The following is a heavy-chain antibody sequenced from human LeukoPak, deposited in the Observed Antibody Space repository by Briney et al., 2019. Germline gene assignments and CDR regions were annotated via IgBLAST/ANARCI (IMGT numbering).Heavy chain of an antibody. Sequence: PGWSLRLSCAASGFTFSSYSMNWVRQAPGKGLEWVSYISSSSSTIYYADSVKGRFTISRDNAKNSLYLQMNSLRAEDTAVYYCARGLEEAYCGGDCYSDYWGQGTLVTVSS. CDR2: ISSSSSTI. CDR3: ARGLEEAYCGGDCYSDY. J-gene: IGHJ4*02. CDR1: GFTFSSYS. D-gene: IGHD2-21*02. V-gene: IGHV3-48*01.